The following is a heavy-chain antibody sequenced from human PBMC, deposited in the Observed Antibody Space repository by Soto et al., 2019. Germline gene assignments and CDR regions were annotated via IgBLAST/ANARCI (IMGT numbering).Heavy chain of an antibody. V-gene: IGHV3-74*01. Sequence: EVQVVESGGASVQPGGSLRLSCAASGFTFSSYWMHWVRQVPGKGLVWVSRVNTDGSITNYADSVKGRFTISRDNAKNTLFLQMNSLSAEDTAVYYCGRAVVATTFCCDQWGQGTLVTVSS. J-gene: IGHJ4*02. CDR2: VNTDGSIT. CDR1: GFTFSSYW. CDR3: GRAVVATTFCCDQ. D-gene: IGHD5-12*01.